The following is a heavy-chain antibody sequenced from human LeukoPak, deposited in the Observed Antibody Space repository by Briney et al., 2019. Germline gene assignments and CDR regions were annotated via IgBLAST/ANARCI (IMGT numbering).Heavy chain of an antibody. CDR2: ISGSGGST. Sequence: GGSLRLSCAASGFSFSTYAMSWVRQAPGKGLESVSGISGSGGSTYYADSVKGRFIISRDNSKNVLNLQMNNLRAEDTAVYYCAKDRDYFYYDSSGFPRTFDPWGQGTLVTVSS. CDR3: AKDRDYFYYDSSGFPRTFDP. CDR1: GFSFSTYA. V-gene: IGHV3-23*01. J-gene: IGHJ5*02. D-gene: IGHD3-22*01.